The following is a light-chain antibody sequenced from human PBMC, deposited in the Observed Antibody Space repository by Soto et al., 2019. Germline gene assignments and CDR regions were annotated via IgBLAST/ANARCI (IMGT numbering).Light chain of an antibody. CDR2: AAS. Sequence: DIQMTQSPSSLSASVGDRVTITCRASQSISIYLNWYQQKPGKAPKLLIYAASSLQSGVPSRFSGSGSGTDFTLTISSLQPEDFATYYCQQSYSIPQTFGQGTKVEI. J-gene: IGKJ1*01. CDR3: QQSYSIPQT. CDR1: QSISIY. V-gene: IGKV1-39*01.